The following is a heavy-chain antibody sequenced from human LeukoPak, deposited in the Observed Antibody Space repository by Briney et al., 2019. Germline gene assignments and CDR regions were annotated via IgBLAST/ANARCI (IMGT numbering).Heavy chain of an antibody. V-gene: IGHV4-59*01. D-gene: IGHD4-17*01. CDR3: ARVLHGDYSDAFDI. J-gene: IGHJ3*02. CDR1: GGSITTSY. CDR2: FYYTGST. Sequence: SETLSLTCTVSGGSITTSYWSWIRQSPGKGLEWIGYFYYTGSTSYNPSLKHRVTISADTSKNQFSLKLNSVTAADTAVYYCARVLHGDYSDAFDIWGQGTMVTVSS.